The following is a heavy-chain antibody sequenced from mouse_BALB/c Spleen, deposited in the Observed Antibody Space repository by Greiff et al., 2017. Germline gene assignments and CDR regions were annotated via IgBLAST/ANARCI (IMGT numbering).Heavy chain of an antibody. CDR1: GFTFSSYG. J-gene: IGHJ3*01. V-gene: IGHV5-6*01. D-gene: IGHD2-4*01. CDR3: AGESGDYGGLAY. Sequence: EVQLVESGGDLVKPGGSLKLSCAASGFTFSSYGMSWVRQTPDKRLEWVATISSGGSYTYYPDSVKGRFTISRDNAKNTLYLQMSSLTSEDTAMYYDAGESGDYGGLAYWGQGTLVTVSA. CDR2: ISSGGSYT.